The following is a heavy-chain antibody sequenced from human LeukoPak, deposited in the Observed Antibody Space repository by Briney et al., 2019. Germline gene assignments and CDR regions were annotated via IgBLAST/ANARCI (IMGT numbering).Heavy chain of an antibody. J-gene: IGHJ3*02. V-gene: IGHV3-23*01. CDR2: ISGSGGST. Sequence: PGGSLRLSCAASGFTLSSYAMSWVRQAPGRGLEWVSAISGSGGSTYYADSVKGRFTISRDNSKNTLYLQMNSLGAEDTAVYYCAKSPPNYYDSSGPLDAFDIWGQGTMVTVSS. CDR1: GFTLSSYA. CDR3: AKSPPNYYDSSGPLDAFDI. D-gene: IGHD3-22*01.